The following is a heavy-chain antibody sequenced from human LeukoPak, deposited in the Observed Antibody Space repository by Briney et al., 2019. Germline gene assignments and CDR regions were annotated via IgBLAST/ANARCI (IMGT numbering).Heavy chain of an antibody. CDR3: ARDQPSTSLYYDWALDY. CDR1: GGSISSYY. Sequence: SETLSLTCTVSGGSISSYYWSWIRQPAGKALALIGRIYTSGSTNYNPSLKSRVTMSVDTSKNQFSLKLSSVTAADTAVYYCARDQPSTSLYYDWALDYWGQGTLVTVSS. V-gene: IGHV4-4*07. D-gene: IGHD3-3*01. CDR2: IYTSGST. J-gene: IGHJ4*02.